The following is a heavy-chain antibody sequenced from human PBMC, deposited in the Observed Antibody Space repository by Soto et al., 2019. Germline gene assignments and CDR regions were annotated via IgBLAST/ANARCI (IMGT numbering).Heavy chain of an antibody. J-gene: IGHJ3*02. D-gene: IGHD5-18*01. CDR2: ISYAGSIK. V-gene: IGHV3-30*18. CDR3: AKQGYSLDI. Sequence: QVLLVESGGGVVQPGRSLRLSCAASGFTFSSYGMHWVCQAPGKGLEWVAVISYAGSIKYYADSVKGRFTISRDHSKNTLYLQMISLRAEDTAVYYCAKQGYSLDIWGQGTMVTVSS. CDR1: GFTFSSYG.